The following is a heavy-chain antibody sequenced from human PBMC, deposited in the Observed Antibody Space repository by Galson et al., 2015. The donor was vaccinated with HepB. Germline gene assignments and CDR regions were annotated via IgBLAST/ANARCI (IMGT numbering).Heavy chain of an antibody. D-gene: IGHD3-22*01. CDR2: INHSGST. Sequence: LTCTVYGGSLSHDYYSWIRQPPGKGLEWIGEINHSGSTNYNPSLRSRVTISVDTSKNQFSLKLSSVTAADTAVYYCARTRNYYDSSGYYGGLDVWGQGTTVTVSS. J-gene: IGHJ6*02. CDR1: GGSLSHDY. CDR3: ARTRNYYDSSGYYGGLDV. V-gene: IGHV4-34*01.